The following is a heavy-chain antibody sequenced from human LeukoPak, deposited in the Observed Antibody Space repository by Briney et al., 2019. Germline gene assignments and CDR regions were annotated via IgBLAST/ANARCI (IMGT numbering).Heavy chain of an antibody. V-gene: IGHV3-30*04. CDR2: ISYDGSTK. J-gene: IGHJ6*03. Sequence: GGSLRLSCAASGFTFTNYPIHWVRQAPGKGLEWVTVISYDGSTKYYADSVKGRFTISRDNSKNTLYLQMNSLRAEDTAVYYCARDFGYGSGSYLTLYYYYYMDVWGKGTTVTVSS. CDR3: ARDFGYGSGSYLTLYYYYYMDV. CDR1: GFTFTNYP. D-gene: IGHD3-10*01.